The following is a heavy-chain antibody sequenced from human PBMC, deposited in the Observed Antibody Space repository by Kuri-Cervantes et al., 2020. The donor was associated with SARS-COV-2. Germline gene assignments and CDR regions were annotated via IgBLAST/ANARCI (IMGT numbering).Heavy chain of an antibody. V-gene: IGHV1-69*13. CDR3: ATHPDDFWSGYYTGYYGMDV. CDR2: IIPIFGTA. CDR1: GGTFSSYA. D-gene: IGHD3-3*01. Sequence: SVKVSCKASGGTFSSYAISWVRQAPGQGLEWMGGIIPIFGTANYAQKFQGRVTITADESTSTAYMELSSLRSEDTAVYYCATHPDDFWSGYYTGYYGMDVWGQGTTVTVSS. J-gene: IGHJ6*02.